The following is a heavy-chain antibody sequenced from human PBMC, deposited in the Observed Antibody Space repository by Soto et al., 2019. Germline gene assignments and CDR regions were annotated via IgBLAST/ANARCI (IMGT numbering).Heavy chain of an antibody. Sequence: ASVKVSCKASGYTFTSYYMHWVRQAPGQGLEWMGIINPSGGSTSYAQKFQGRVTMTRDTSTSTVYMELSSLRSEDTAVYYCARAEGRNYDFWSGYYLNYFDYWGQGALVTVSS. V-gene: IGHV1-46*01. D-gene: IGHD3-3*01. CDR2: INPSGGST. CDR1: GYTFTSYY. J-gene: IGHJ4*02. CDR3: ARAEGRNYDFWSGYYLNYFDY.